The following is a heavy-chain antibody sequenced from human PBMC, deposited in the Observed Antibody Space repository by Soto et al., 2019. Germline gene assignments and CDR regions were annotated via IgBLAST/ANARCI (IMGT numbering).Heavy chain of an antibody. V-gene: IGHV4-59*01. J-gene: IGHJ4*02. CDR2: IHYSGATSFFP. CDR3: AAGEASSRNLAPYYLDF. CDR1: GGSMRNYF. D-gene: IGHD6-13*01. Sequence: SETLSLTCTVSGGSMRNYFWTWIRQPPGKGLEWIGYIHYSGATSFFPSYNPSLRGRVTISEDTSKNQFSLKLLSVTTADTAVYFCAAGEASSRNLAPYYLDFWGQGALVTVSS.